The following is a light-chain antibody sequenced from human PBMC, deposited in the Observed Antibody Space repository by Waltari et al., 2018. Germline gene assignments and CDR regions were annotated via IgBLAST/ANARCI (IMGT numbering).Light chain of an antibody. Sequence: EIVMTQSPATLSVSPGERATLSCTASQSVSSNLAWYQQKPGQAPRLLIYGASTRATGSPARFSGSGSGKEFTLTISSMQSEDFAVYYCQQYNNWPAYTFGQGTKLEIK. CDR3: QQYNNWPAYT. CDR1: QSVSSN. V-gene: IGKV3-15*01. CDR2: GAS. J-gene: IGKJ2*01.